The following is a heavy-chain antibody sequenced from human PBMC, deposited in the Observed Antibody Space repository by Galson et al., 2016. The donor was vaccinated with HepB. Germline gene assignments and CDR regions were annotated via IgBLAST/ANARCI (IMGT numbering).Heavy chain of an antibody. J-gene: IGHJ4*02. V-gene: IGHV3-48*03. CDR1: GFTFSSYN. Sequence: SLRLSCAASGFTFSSYNMNWVRQAPGKGLEWVSYFSSTGNILYPDSVKGRFTVSIDDAKNSLYLLMNSLRAEDTAVYYFARVRGDYGGTYDSWGQGTLVTVSS. CDR3: ARVRGDYGGTYDS. CDR2: FSSTGNI. D-gene: IGHD4-23*01.